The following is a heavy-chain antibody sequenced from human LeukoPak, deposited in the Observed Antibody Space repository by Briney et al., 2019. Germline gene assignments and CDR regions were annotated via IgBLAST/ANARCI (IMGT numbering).Heavy chain of an antibody. CDR1: GLTISNYW. CDR2: INSEGSSI. J-gene: IGHJ4*02. D-gene: IGHD3-10*01. CDR3: ARGRGVSLDY. V-gene: IGHV3-74*01. Sequence: GGSLRLSCAASGLTISNYWMHWVRQVPGKGLVWVSHINSEGSSISYADSVKGRFTISRDNAKNTLNLQMNSLRAEDTAVYYCARGRGVSLDYWGQGALVTVSS.